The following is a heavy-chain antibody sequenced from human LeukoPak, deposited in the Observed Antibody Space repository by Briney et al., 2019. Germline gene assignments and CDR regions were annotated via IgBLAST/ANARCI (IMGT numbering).Heavy chain of an antibody. CDR2: INHSGST. V-gene: IGHV4-34*01. J-gene: IGHJ3*02. CDR3: ARVAYSSSWYEGADAFDI. CDR1: GGSFSGYY. Sequence: SETLSLTCAVYGGSFSGYYWSWLRQPPGKGLEWIGEINHSGSTNYNPSLKSRVTISVDTSKNQFSLKLSSVTAADTAVYYCARVAYSSSWYEGADAFDIWGQGTMVTVSS. D-gene: IGHD6-13*01.